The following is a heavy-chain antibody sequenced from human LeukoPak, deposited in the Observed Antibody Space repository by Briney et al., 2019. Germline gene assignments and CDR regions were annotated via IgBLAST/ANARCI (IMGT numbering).Heavy chain of an antibody. V-gene: IGHV4-59*01. D-gene: IGHD3-10*01. CDR1: GGSISSYY. Sequence: PSETLSLTCTVSGGSISSYYWSWLRQPPGKGLEWLGYIYYSGSTNYNPSLKSRVTISVDTSKNQFSLKLSSVTAADTAVYYCARATHGSGSYYHYYYYYMDVWGKGTTVTVSS. CDR2: IYYSGST. J-gene: IGHJ6*03. CDR3: ARATHGSGSYYHYYYYYMDV.